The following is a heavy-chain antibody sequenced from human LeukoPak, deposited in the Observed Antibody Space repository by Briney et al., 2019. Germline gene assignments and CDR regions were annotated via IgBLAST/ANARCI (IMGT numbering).Heavy chain of an antibody. CDR3: ARNPPEGGYFAS. J-gene: IGHJ4*02. D-gene: IGHD3-22*01. CDR1: GFTFSNYN. Sequence: GGSLRLSCADSGFTFSNYNMNWVRQAPGKGLEGVSYISSSGSKIFYADSVKGRLTTSRDNAKNSLYLQMNSLRAEDTAVYYCARNPPEGGYFASWGQGTLVTVSS. CDR2: ISSSGSKI. V-gene: IGHV3-48*01.